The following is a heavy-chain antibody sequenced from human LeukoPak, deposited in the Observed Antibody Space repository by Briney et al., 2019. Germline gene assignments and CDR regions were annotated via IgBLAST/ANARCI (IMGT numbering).Heavy chain of an antibody. CDR2: IIPIFGTA. J-gene: IGHJ3*02. CDR1: GGTFSSYA. Sequence: ASVKVSCKASGGTFSSYAISWVRQAPGQGLEWMGGIIPIFGTANYAQKFQGRVTITTDESTSTAYMELSSLRSEDTAVYYCARDSPHVLCSSTSCYRPAFDIWGQGTMVTVSS. V-gene: IGHV1-69*05. D-gene: IGHD2-2*02. CDR3: ARDSPHVLCSSTSCYRPAFDI.